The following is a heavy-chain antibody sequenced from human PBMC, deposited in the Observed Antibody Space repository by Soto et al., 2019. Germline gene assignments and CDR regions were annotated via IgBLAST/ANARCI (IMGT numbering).Heavy chain of an antibody. J-gene: IGHJ5*02. CDR3: ARGVTIFGVAPNWFDP. D-gene: IGHD3-3*01. CDR2: ISAYNSNT. CDR1: GYTFTSYG. V-gene: IGHV1-18*01. Sequence: ASVKVSCKASGYTFTSYGISWVRQAPGQGLEWKGWISAYNSNTNYAQKLQGRVTMTTDTSTSTAYMELRSLRSDDTAVYYCARGVTIFGVAPNWFDPWGQGTLVTVSS.